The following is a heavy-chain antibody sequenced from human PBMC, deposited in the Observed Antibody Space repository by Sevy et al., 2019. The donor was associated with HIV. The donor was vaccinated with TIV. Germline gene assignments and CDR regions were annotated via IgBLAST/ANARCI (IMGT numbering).Heavy chain of an antibody. CDR3: ARGNQMVYAILLGYYFDY. V-gene: IGHV3-30-3*01. CDR2: ISYDGSNK. J-gene: IGHJ4*02. D-gene: IGHD2-8*01. CDR1: GFTFSSYA. Sequence: GGSLRLSCAASGFTFSSYAMHWVRQAPGKGLEWVAVISYDGSNKYYADSVKGRFTISRDNSKNTLYLQMNSLRAEDTAVYYCARGNQMVYAILLGYYFDYRGQGTLVTVSS.